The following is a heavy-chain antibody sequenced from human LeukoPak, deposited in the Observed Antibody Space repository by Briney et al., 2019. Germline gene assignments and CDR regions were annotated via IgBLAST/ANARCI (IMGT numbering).Heavy chain of an antibody. CDR2: ITTSGTTT. Sequence: GGSLRLSCAASGFTFSSYKMIWVRQAPGKGLEWVSYITTSGTTTYYADSLKGRFTISRDNAKNSLYLQMNSLRAEDTAVYYCARVLFHSLAVSVYWRQGTLVTVSS. D-gene: IGHD2/OR15-2a*01. CDR1: GFTFSSYK. V-gene: IGHV3-48*03. J-gene: IGHJ4*02. CDR3: ARVLFHSLAVSVY.